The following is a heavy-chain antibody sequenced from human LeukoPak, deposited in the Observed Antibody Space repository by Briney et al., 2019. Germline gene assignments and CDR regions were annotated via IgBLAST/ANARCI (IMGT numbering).Heavy chain of an antibody. D-gene: IGHD6-19*01. CDR3: ARPPERAGTVRAFDI. V-gene: IGHV4-39*01. Sequence: PSETLSLTCTVSGGSISSSSYYWGWIRQPPGKGLEWIGNIYYSGNTYYNPSLKSRVTIAVDTSKNQFSLKLSSVTAADTAVYYCARPPERAGTVRAFDIWGQGTMGTVSS. J-gene: IGHJ3*02. CDR1: GGSISSSSYY. CDR2: IYYSGNT.